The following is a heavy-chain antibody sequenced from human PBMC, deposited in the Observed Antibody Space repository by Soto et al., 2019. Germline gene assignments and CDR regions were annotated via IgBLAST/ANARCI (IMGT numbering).Heavy chain of an antibody. D-gene: IGHD3-10*01. CDR2: ISGSGGST. J-gene: IGHJ4*02. V-gene: IGHV3-23*01. Sequence: EVQLLESGGGLVQPGGSLRLSCAASGFIFSSYAMSWVRQAPGKGLEWVSGISGSGGSTYYADSVKGRFTISRDNSKNTLYLQMNSLRAEDTAIYYCAKPSYGSGSYTSIDYWGQGTLVTVSS. CDR3: AKPSYGSGSYTSIDY. CDR1: GFIFSSYA.